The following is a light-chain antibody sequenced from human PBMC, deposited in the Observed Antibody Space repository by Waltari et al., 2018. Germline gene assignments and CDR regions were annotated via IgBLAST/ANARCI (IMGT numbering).Light chain of an antibody. J-gene: IGLJ3*02. CDR3: TAWDDSLNAWV. CDR2: LTN. CDR1: SSNIRRRN. Sequence: QSVLSQPPSASGTPGQRVTISCSGRSSNIRRRNVYLYQQVPGPAPKPLIYLTNQRPSGVPDRFSGSKSGTSASLAISGLRSDDEADYYCTAWDDSLNAWVFGGGTQLTV. V-gene: IGLV1-47*01.